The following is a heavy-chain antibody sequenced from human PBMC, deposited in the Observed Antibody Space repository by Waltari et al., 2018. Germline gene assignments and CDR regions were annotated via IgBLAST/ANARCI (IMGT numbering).Heavy chain of an antibody. CDR1: GGSISIPSNY. D-gene: IGHD3-10*01. CDR2: IYYSCNT. J-gene: IGHJ4*01. V-gene: IGHV4-39*01. Sequence: QLQLQESGPGLVKSSETLSLICSVSGGSISIPSNYWGWVRQPPGKGLEWIGSIYYSCNTLHHPSLKSRVNIFGDRFKNQFSLKLSSVTAADTAFYYCARLPVVRGIIGYFDYWGLGTLVTVSS. CDR3: ARLPVVRGIIGYFDY.